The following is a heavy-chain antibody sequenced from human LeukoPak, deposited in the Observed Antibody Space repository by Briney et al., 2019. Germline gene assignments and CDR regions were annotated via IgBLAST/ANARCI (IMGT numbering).Heavy chain of an antibody. CDR3: ARGGYSYGFKAFDI. D-gene: IGHD5-18*01. CDR1: VGSFSGYY. CDR2: INHSGST. V-gene: IGHV4-34*01. Sequence: PAETLSLTCAVYVGSFSGYYWSWIRQPPGKGLEWIGEINHSGSTKYNPSLKSRVTISVDTSKNQFSLRLSSVTAADTAVYYCARGGYSYGFKAFDIWGQGTKVTVSS. J-gene: IGHJ3*02.